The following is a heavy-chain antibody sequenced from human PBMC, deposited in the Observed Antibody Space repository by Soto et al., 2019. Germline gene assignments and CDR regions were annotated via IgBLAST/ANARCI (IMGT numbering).Heavy chain of an antibody. Sequence: SEALCLTCAVYGGSFSGYYWSWIRQPPRKGLEWIGEINHSGSTNYNPSLNSRVTISVDTSKNQFSLKLSSVTAADTAVYYFARGRREELWIDLALGLGYCGQGTLGTVSS. V-gene: IGHV4-34*01. CDR3: ARGRREELWIDLALGLGY. D-gene: IGHD5-18*01. CDR2: INHSGST. CDR1: GGSFSGYY. J-gene: IGHJ4*02.